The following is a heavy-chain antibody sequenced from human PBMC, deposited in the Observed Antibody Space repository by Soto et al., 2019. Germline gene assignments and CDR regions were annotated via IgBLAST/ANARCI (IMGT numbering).Heavy chain of an antibody. CDR1: GGSFSGYY. CDR3: ARTVVPAANNYYYLDV. J-gene: IGHJ6*03. CDR2: INNSGST. D-gene: IGHD2-2*01. Sequence: QVQLQQWGAGLLKPSETLSLTCAVYGGSFSGYYWSWIRQPPGKGLEWIGEINNSGSTNYNPSLKSGVTISVDTSKNQFSLKLSSVTAADTAVYYCARTVVPAANNYYYLDVWGKGTTVTVSS. V-gene: IGHV4-34*01.